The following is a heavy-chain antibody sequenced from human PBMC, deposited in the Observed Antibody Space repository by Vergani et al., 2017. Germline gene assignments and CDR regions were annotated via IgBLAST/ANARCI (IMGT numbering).Heavy chain of an antibody. J-gene: IGHJ4*02. CDR2: IWFDGSKK. Sequence: QVQLVESGGGVVQPGRSLRLSCAASGLTFSNYAMHWVRLAPGKGLEWVAVIWFDGSKKYYGDSVRGRFTSSRDNSKNTLYLQRNILRAEDTAVYYCAKETQDDTVEAPAAIQGTFENWGQGTLVTVSS. CDR1: GLTFSNYA. V-gene: IGHV3-33*06. CDR3: AKETQDDTVEAPAAIQGTFEN. D-gene: IGHD2-2*02.